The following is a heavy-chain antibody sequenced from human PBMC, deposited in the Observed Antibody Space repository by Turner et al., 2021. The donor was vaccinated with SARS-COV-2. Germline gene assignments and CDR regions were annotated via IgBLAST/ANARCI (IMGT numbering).Heavy chain of an antibody. CDR3: ARGPPGDDFWSGYRPNWFDP. CDR1: GGTFSTYA. D-gene: IGHD3-3*01. CDR2: IFPILGMT. V-gene: IGHV1-69*10. J-gene: IGHJ5*02. Sequence: QVQLVQSGAEVKKPGSSVKVSCTASGGTFSTYAISWVRQAPGQGLEWMGGIFPILGMTNYAQKFQGRVTITADKSTSTAYMELSSLRSEDTAVYYCARGPPGDDFWSGYRPNWFDPWGQGTLVTVSS.